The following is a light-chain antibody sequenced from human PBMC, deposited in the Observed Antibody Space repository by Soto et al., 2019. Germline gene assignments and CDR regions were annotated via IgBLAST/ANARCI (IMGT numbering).Light chain of an antibody. J-gene: IGKJ1*01. V-gene: IGKV3-15*01. CDR3: QQYNNWPRT. Sequence: EIVLTQSPGTLSVSPGERATLSCRASQSVSGKVAWYQQKPGQPPSLLIHGATTRATGIPARFSGSGSGTEFTLTISSLQSEDFAVYYCQQYNNWPRTFGQGTKVDIK. CDR1: QSVSGK. CDR2: GAT.